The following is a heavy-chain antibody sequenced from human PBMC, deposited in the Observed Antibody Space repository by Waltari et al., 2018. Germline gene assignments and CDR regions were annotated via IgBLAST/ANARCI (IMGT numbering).Heavy chain of an antibody. CDR2: IIPSLGIA. CDR3: ARAIWGGGHCSGGSCPDY. V-gene: IGHV1-69*10. CDR1: GGTFSSYA. J-gene: IGHJ4*02. Sequence: QVQLVQSGAEVKKPGSSVKVSCKASGGTFSSYAISWVRQAPGQGLEWMGGIIPSLGIANYAQKFQGRVTITADKSTSTAYMELSSLRSEDTAVYYCARAIWGGGHCSGGSCPDYWGQGTLVTVSS. D-gene: IGHD2-15*01.